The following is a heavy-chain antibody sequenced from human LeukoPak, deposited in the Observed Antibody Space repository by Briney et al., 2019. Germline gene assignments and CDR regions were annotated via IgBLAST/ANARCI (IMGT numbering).Heavy chain of an antibody. Sequence: ASVKVSCKASGYTFTSYYMHWVRQALGQGLEWMGIINPSGGSTSYAQKFQGRVTMTRDTSTSTVYMELSSLRSEDTAVYYCARGGRAYDFWSGYYLYYFDYWGQGTLVTVSS. J-gene: IGHJ4*02. V-gene: IGHV1-46*01. D-gene: IGHD3-3*01. CDR1: GYTFTSYY. CDR3: ARGGRAYDFWSGYYLYYFDY. CDR2: INPSGGST.